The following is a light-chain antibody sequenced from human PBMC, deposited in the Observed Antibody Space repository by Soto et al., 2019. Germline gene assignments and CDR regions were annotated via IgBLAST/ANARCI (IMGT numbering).Light chain of an antibody. CDR1: SSDVGGYNY. J-gene: IGLJ1*01. CDR3: CSYAGSYLLYV. CDR2: DVS. Sequence: QSALTQPRSVSGSPGQSVTISCTGTSSDVGGYNYVSWYQQHPGKAPKLMIYDVSERPSGVPDRFSGSKSGNTASLTISGLQAEDEADYYCCSYAGSYLLYVFGTGTKVTVL. V-gene: IGLV2-11*01.